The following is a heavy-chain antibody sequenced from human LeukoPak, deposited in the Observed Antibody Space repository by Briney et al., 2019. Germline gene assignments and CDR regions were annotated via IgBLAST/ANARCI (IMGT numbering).Heavy chain of an antibody. CDR3: ARDNSVRDEAWWFNP. Sequence: ASVKVSCKASGYTFTKYDINWVRQAPGQGLEWMGWISAYNGNRNYAQRFQGRVTLTRDMSTSTDYLELSSLRSEDTAVYYCARDNSVRDEAWWFNPWGQGTLVTVSS. CDR2: ISAYNGNR. CDR1: GYTFTKYD. J-gene: IGHJ5*02. D-gene: IGHD5-24*01. V-gene: IGHV1-18*01.